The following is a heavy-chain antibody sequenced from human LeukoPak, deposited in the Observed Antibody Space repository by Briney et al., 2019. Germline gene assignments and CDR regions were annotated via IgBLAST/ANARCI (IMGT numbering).Heavy chain of an antibody. J-gene: IGHJ4*02. V-gene: IGHV3-33*01. CDR2: IWSDGSYK. Sequence: QPGGSLRLSCAASGFNFSNYVMHWVRQAPGKGLEWVAVIWSDGSYKYYGDSVKGRFIISRDNCKNTLYLQMNSLRAEDTAVYYCARDFYGDFSRFDYRGQGTLVTVSS. D-gene: IGHD4-17*01. CDR3: ARDFYGDFSRFDY. CDR1: GFNFSNYV.